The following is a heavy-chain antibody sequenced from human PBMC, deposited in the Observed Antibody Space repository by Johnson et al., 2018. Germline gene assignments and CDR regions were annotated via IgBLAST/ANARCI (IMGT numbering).Heavy chain of an antibody. CDR2: ISYDESNK. Sequence: QVQLVQSGGGVVQPGRSLRLSCAASGFTFSTYAMHWVRQAPGKGIEWVSVISYDESNKDYADSVKGRFTISRDNSKTILYLQMNSLRAEDTARYYCAKNLKSGTYVRAEYFQHWGQGTLVTVSS. J-gene: IGHJ1*01. CDR1: GFTFSTYA. D-gene: IGHD1-26*01. CDR3: AKNLKSGTYVRAEYFQH. V-gene: IGHV3-30*18.